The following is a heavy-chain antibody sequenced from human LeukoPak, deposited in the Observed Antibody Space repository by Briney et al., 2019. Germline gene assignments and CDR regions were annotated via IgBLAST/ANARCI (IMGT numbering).Heavy chain of an antibody. Sequence: ASVKVSCKASGYTFTGYYMHWVRQAPGQGPEWMGWINPNSGGTNYAQKFQGRVTMTRDTSISTAYMELSRLRSDDTAVYYCARDYRLLWFGEIPDYWGQGTLVTVSS. D-gene: IGHD3-10*01. CDR1: GYTFTGYY. CDR3: ARDYRLLWFGEIPDY. CDR2: INPNSGGT. J-gene: IGHJ4*02. V-gene: IGHV1-2*02.